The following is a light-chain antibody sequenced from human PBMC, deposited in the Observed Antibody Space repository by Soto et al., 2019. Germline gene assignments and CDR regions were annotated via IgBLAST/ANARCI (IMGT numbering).Light chain of an antibody. Sequence: QSVLTQPPSVSGAPGQRVTISCTGSSSNIGAGYDVHWYQQLPGTAPKLLISGNGDRPSGVPDRFSGSKSGTSASLAITGLQAEDEADYYCQSYDSSLSVVVFGGGTQLTVL. V-gene: IGLV1-40*01. CDR3: QSYDSSLSVVV. J-gene: IGLJ2*01. CDR1: SSNIGAGYD. CDR2: GNG.